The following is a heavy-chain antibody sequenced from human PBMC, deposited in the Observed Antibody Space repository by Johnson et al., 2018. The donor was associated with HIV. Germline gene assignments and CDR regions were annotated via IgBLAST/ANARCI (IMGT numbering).Heavy chain of an antibody. CDR2: ISDDGSNK. CDR3: ARLPSGYSRDEFNI. CDR1: GFTFSDYA. J-gene: IGHJ3*02. V-gene: IGHV3-30-3*01. Sequence: VQVVESGGGVVQPGRSLTLSCVGSGFTFSDYAIHWVRQAPGKGLEWVAVISDDGSNKYYADSVRGRFTISRDNYKNTLYVQMNSLRAEDTAVYFCARLPSGYSRDEFNIWGQGTMVTVSS. D-gene: IGHD6-13*01.